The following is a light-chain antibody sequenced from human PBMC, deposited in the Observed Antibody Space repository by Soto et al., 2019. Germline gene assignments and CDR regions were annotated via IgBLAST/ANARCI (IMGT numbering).Light chain of an antibody. CDR2: DAS. Sequence: EIVLPQSPATLSLSPGERVPLSCRASQSVSSYLAWYQQRPGQPPRLLIYDASNRATGIPAKFSGSGSGTDFTLTISTLEPEEFAAYYGQQRSNWPPTFGGGTKVEIK. J-gene: IGKJ4*01. V-gene: IGKV3-11*01. CDR1: QSVSSY. CDR3: QQRSNWPPT.